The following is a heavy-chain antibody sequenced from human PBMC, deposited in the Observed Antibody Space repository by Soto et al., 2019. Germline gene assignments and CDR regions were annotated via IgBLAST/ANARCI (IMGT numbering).Heavy chain of an antibody. Sequence: PGGSLRLSCAASGFTFSSYGMHWVRQAPGKGLEWVAVISYDGSDKYYADSVRGRFTISRDNSENTLYLQMNSLRPEDTAVYYCAKEDVWFAKDYWGQGTLVTVSS. CDR2: ISYDGSDK. D-gene: IGHD3-10*01. CDR1: GFTFSSYG. CDR3: AKEDVWFAKDY. V-gene: IGHV3-30*18. J-gene: IGHJ4*02.